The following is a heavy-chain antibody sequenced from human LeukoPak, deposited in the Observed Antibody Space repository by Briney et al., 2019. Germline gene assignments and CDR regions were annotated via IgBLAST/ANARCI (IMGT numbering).Heavy chain of an antibody. Sequence: GGAPRLSCGASGFTLSSYGMPRVRPAPGKGLGGGAVILYDGSNKYYADSVKGRFTISRDNSKNTLYLQMNSLRAEDTAVYYCAKGGPYYDFWSGYYRGPLDYWGQGTLVTVSS. CDR2: ILYDGSNK. D-gene: IGHD3-3*01. V-gene: IGHV3-30*18. CDR3: AKGGPYYDFWSGYYRGPLDY. CDR1: GFTLSSYG. J-gene: IGHJ4*02.